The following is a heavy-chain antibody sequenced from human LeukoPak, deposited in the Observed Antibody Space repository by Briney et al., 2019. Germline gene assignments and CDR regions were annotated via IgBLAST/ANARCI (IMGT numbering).Heavy chain of an antibody. J-gene: IGHJ4*01. CDR1: GVSISSSFYY. CDR3: AKSGGYGLIDY. Sequence: SETLSLTCAVSGVSISSSFYYFGWIRQPPGKGLEWIGSIYYSGSTYYNASLKSRVTISLDTSRNQVSLKLNSVTATDTAVYYCAKSGGYGLIDYWGQGTLVSVSS. D-gene: IGHD1-26*01. V-gene: IGHV4-39*01. CDR2: IYYSGST.